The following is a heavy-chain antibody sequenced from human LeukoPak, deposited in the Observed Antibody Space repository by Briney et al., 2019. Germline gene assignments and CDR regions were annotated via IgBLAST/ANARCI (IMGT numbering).Heavy chain of an antibody. J-gene: IGHJ3*02. V-gene: IGHV3-74*01. CDR2: INSDGSNT. CDR3: ARGSGSYRWDDAFDI. D-gene: IGHD1-26*01. Sequence: GGSLRLSCAASGFTFSSYWMHWVRQAPGKGLVWVSRINSDGSNTSYADSVKGRFTISRDNAKNTLYLQMNSLRAEDTAVYYCARGSGSYRWDDAFDIWAKGQWSPSLQ. CDR1: GFTFSSYW.